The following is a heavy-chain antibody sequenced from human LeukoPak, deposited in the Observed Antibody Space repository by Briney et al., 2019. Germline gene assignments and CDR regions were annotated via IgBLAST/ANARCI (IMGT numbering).Heavy chain of an antibody. D-gene: IGHD6-19*01. J-gene: IGHJ4*02. CDR1: GYTFTSYD. Sequence: ASVKVSCKASGYTFTSYDINWVRQAPGQGLEWMGIINPSGGSTSYAQKFQGRVTMTRDMSTSTVYMELSSLRSEDTAVYYCASSQSSFFDYWGQGTLVTVSS. CDR2: INPSGGST. V-gene: IGHV1-46*01. CDR3: ASSQSSFFDY.